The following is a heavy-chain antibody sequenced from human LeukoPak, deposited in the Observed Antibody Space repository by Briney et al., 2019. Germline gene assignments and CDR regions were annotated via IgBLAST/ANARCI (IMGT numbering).Heavy chain of an antibody. D-gene: IGHD3-3*01. CDR1: GFTVSSNY. CDR2: IYSGGST. CDR3: ARGITIFGVTSEDYFDC. Sequence: GGSLRLSCAASGFTVSSNYMGWVRQAPGKGLEWVSVIYSGGSTYYADSVKGRFTISRDNSKNTLYLQMNSLRAEDTAVYYCARGITIFGVTSEDYFDCWGQGTLVTVSS. J-gene: IGHJ4*02. V-gene: IGHV3-53*01.